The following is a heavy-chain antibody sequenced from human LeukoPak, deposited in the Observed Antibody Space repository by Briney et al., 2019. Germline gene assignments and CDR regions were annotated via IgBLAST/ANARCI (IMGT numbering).Heavy chain of an antibody. J-gene: IGHJ4*02. CDR2: FDPEDGEA. CDR1: GYTLTGLS. D-gene: IGHD3-16*01. V-gene: IGHV1-24*01. CDR3: AREGLGELSLDY. Sequence: ASVKVSCKVSGYTLTGLSMHWVRQAPGKGLEWMGGFDPEDGEAIYAQKFQGRVTMTEDTSTDTAYMELSSLRSEDTAVYYCAREGLGELSLDYWGQGTLVTVSS.